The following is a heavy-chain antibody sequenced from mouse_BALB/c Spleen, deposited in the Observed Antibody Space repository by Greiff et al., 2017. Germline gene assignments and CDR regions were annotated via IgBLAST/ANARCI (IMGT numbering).Heavy chain of an antibody. CDR2: ISYSGST. Sequence: EVKLIESGPGLVKPSQSLSLTCTVTGYSITSDYAWNWIRQFPGNKLEWMGYISYSGSTSYNPSLKSRISITRDTSKNQFFLQLNSVTTEDTATYYCARLAYWGQGTLVTVSA. V-gene: IGHV3-2*02. CDR3: ARLAY. CDR1: GYSITSDYA. J-gene: IGHJ3*01.